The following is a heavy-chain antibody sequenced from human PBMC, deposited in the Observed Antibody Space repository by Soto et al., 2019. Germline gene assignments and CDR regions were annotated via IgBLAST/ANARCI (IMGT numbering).Heavy chain of an antibody. Sequence: SGDSVSSNSAAWNWIRQSPSRGLEWLGRTYYRSKWYNDYAVSVKSRITINPDTSKNQFSLQLNSVTPEDTAVYYCARDRSSSRAWYYYGMDVWGQGTTVTVSS. CDR2: TYYRSKWYN. D-gene: IGHD6-13*01. CDR1: GDSVSSNSAA. CDR3: ARDRSSSRAWYYYGMDV. V-gene: IGHV6-1*01. J-gene: IGHJ6*02.